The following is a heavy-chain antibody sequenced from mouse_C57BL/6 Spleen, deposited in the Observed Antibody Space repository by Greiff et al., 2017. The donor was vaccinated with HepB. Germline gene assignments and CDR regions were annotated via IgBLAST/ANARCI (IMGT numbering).Heavy chain of an antibody. D-gene: IGHD1-1*01. J-gene: IGHJ1*03. V-gene: IGHV1-53*01. Sequence: VQLQQPGPELVKPGASVKLSCKASGYTFTSYWMHWVKQRPGQGLEWIGNINPSNGGTNYNEKFKSKATLTVDKSSSTAYMQLSSLTSEDSAVYYCAKEALYYYGSSYVEYFDVWGTGTTVTVSS. CDR3: AKEALYYYGSSYVEYFDV. CDR1: GYTFTSYW. CDR2: INPSNGGT.